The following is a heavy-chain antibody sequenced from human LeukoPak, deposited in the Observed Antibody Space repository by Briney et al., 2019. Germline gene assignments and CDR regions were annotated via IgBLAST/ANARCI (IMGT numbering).Heavy chain of an antibody. CDR3: ARDGSRDSGGYPDY. D-gene: IGHD3-22*01. CDR2: INWNGGST. CDR1: GFTFSSYA. J-gene: IGHJ4*02. V-gene: IGHV3-20*01. Sequence: GGSLRLSCAASGFTFSSYAMSWVRHAPGKGLEWVSGINWNGGSTGYADSVKGRFTISRDNAKNSLYLQMNSLRAEDTALYHCARDGSRDSGGYPDYWGQGTLVTVSS.